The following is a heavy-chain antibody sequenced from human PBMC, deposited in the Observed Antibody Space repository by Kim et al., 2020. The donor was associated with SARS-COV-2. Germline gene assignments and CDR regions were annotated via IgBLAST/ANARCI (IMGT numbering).Heavy chain of an antibody. CDR3: ARHKQSGITIFGVVTPCTWFDP. D-gene: IGHD3-3*01. CDR1: GGPISSSSYY. J-gene: IGHJ5*02. CDR2: IYYRGST. V-gene: IGHV4-39*01. Sequence: SETLSLTCTVSGGPISSSSYYWGWIHQPPGKGLEWSGSIYYRGSTYHNPSLKSRVTISVDTSKNQFSLKLRSVTAAGTAVYYCARHKQSGITIFGVVTPCTWFDPWGQGTLVTVSS.